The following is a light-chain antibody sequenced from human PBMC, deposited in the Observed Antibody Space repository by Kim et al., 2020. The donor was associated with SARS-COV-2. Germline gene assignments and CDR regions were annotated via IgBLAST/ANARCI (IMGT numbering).Light chain of an antibody. J-gene: IGLJ1*01. Sequence: GQIVRIKCQGNSRRNDLPSCYQQRPEQALVRLIYCINNRPSGLQVRFSASTAGNTAAWTISGAQAEDEADYRCSSRDSRGEQLVFGTGTKVTVL. CDR3: SSRDSRGEQLV. CDR1: SRRNDL. CDR2: CIN. V-gene: IGLV3-19*01.